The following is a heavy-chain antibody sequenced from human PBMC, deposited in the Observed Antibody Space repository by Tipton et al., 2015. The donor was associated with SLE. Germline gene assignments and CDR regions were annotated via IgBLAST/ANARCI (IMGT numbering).Heavy chain of an antibody. CDR2: IYYSGST. V-gene: IGHV4-39*01. J-gene: IGHJ4*02. CDR1: GDSFSSPDNY. D-gene: IGHD1-26*01. Sequence: TLSLTCAVYGDSFSSPDNYWAWIRQPPGKGLEWLGSIYYSGSTNYNPSLKSRGTISIDTSKSQFSLKLSSVTAADTAVYYCARRCRLGLGYWGQGTLVTVSS. CDR3: ARRCRLGLGY.